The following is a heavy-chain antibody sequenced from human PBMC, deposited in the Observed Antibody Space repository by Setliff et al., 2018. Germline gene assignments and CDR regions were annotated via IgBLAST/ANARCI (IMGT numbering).Heavy chain of an antibody. V-gene: IGHV1-69*05. D-gene: IGHD6-6*01. Sequence: GASVKVSCKASGGTFSSYAISWVRQAPGQGLEWMGGIIPIFGTANYAQKFQGRVTITTDESTSTAYMELSSLRSEDTAVYYCARDAEYSSSSGGDAFGIWGQGTMVTVSS. CDR1: GGTFSSYA. CDR2: IIPIFGTA. J-gene: IGHJ3*02. CDR3: ARDAEYSSSSGGDAFGI.